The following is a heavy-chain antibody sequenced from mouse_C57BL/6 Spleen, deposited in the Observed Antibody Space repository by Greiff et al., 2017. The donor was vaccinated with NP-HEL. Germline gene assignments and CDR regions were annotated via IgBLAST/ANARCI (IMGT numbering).Heavy chain of an antibody. D-gene: IGHD2-3*01. CDR2: INPSSGYT. V-gene: IGHV1-4*01. CDR1: GYTFTSYT. CDR3: ARGRNIYDGYSYFDD. Sequence: QVQLQQSGAELARPGASVKMSCKASGYTFTSYTMHWVKQRPGQGLEWIGYINPSSGYTKYNQKFKDKATLTADKSSSTAYMQLSSLTSEDSAVYYCARGRNIYDGYSYFDDWGQGTTLTVSS. J-gene: IGHJ2*01.